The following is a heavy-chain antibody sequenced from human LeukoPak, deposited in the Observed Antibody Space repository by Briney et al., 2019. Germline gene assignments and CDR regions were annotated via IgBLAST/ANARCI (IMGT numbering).Heavy chain of an antibody. CDR1: GFSFSSYD. D-gene: IGHD1-26*01. CDR3: ARGTGEGATHFHS. CDR2: IGTSGDT. Sequence: GGSLRLSCAASGFSFSSYDMHWVRQVTGKGLEWASAIGTSGDTYYPDSVKGRFTISRENAKNSLYLQMNSLRAGDTAIYYCARGTGEGATHFHSWGQGTLVTVSS. V-gene: IGHV3-13*01. J-gene: IGHJ4*02.